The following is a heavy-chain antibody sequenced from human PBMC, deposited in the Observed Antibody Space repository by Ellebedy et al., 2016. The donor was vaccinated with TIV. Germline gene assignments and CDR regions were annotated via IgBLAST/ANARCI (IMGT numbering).Heavy chain of an antibody. D-gene: IGHD3-3*01. CDR3: TRLYGFWSGYPNFDF. CDR2: VSDTGFT. Sequence: SETLSLTXTVSGGSISTYYWNWIRQPPGKGLEWIGYVSDTGFTKYNPSLKSRVTISVDTSKNRFSLKLSSAAAADTAVYYCTRLYGFWSGYPNFDFWGRGTLVSVSS. J-gene: IGHJ4*02. V-gene: IGHV4-59*01. CDR1: GGSISTYY.